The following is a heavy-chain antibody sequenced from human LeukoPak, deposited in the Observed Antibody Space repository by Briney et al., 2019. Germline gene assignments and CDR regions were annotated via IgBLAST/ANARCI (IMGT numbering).Heavy chain of an antibody. D-gene: IGHD3-3*01. CDR1: GYIFTDYY. J-gene: IGHJ5*02. Sequence: ASVKVSCKASGYIFTDYYMHWVRQAPGQELGWMGRINPNSGGTNYAQKFQGRVTMTRDTSISTAYMELSRLRSDDTAVYYCAGGVLRFLEWSWGQGTLVTVSS. CDR2: INPNSGGT. CDR3: AGGVLRFLEWS. V-gene: IGHV1/OR15-1*04.